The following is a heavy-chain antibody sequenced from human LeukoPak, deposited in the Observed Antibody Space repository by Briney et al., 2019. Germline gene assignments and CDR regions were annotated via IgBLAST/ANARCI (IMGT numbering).Heavy chain of an antibody. D-gene: IGHD6-13*01. CDR1: GYTFTSHY. V-gene: IGHV1-46*01. CDR3: ARSPPAAGTAFDY. CDR2: LKPSGASP. J-gene: IGHJ4*02. Sequence: ASVKVSCKASGYTFTSHYMHWVRQAPGQGLEWMGILKPSGASPSYAQKFQGRVTMTRDTSTSTVYMELSSLRSEDTAVYYCARSPPAAGTAFDYWGQGTLVTVSS.